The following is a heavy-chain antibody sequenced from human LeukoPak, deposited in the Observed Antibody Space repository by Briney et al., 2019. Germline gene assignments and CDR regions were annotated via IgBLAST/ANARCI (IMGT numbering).Heavy chain of an antibody. D-gene: IGHD5-12*01. CDR3: ARVNGGYVLNWYFDL. Sequence: SETLSLTCTVSGGSISSYYWSWIRQPPGKGLEWIGYIYYSGSTNYNPSLKSRVTISVDTSKNQFSLKLSSVTAADTAVYYCARVNGGYVLNWYFDLWGRGTLVTVSS. CDR2: IYYSGST. J-gene: IGHJ2*01. CDR1: GGSISSYY. V-gene: IGHV4-59*01.